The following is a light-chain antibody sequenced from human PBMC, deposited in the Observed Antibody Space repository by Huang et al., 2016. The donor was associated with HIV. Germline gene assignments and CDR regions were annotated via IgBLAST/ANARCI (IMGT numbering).Light chain of an antibody. Sequence: DIQMTQSPSSLSASVGDRVTITCQASQVIAKYLNWDQQKPGQAPKLLIYDASKLETGVPSRVSGSASGTDVTFTSSSLQPEDIATYYCQQYDSLPPWTFGQGTKVGIK. J-gene: IGKJ1*01. CDR1: QVIAKY. CDR2: DAS. CDR3: QQYDSLPPWT. V-gene: IGKV1-33*01.